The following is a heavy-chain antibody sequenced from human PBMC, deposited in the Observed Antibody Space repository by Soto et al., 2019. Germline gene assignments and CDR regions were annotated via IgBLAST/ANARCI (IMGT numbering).Heavy chain of an antibody. Sequence: SETLSLTCAVFSASLGDPYWAWIRPSPEKGLEWIGEVHPSGSTDYNPRLKSRLTLSLDTSKNQFSLKVGSVTAANTAVYFFARGKPSGYRFGPRNFCYYGLDVWGPGTTVTVSS. J-gene: IGHJ6*02. CDR1: SASLGDPY. V-gene: IGHV4-34*01. D-gene: IGHD5-18*01. CDR2: VHPSGST. CDR3: ARGKPSGYRFGPRNFCYYGLDV.